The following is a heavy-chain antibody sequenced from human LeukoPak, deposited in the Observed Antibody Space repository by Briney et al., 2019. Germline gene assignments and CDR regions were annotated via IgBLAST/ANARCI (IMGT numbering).Heavy chain of an antibody. CDR1: GYTFTGYW. D-gene: IGHD6-13*01. J-gene: IGHJ4*02. CDR2: IYPGDSDT. V-gene: IGHV5-51*01. CDR3: ARLYNSGWYVDY. Sequence: GESLKISCKASGYTFTGYWIGWVRQMPGKGLEWMGIIYPGDSDTRYSPSFQGQVTISADKSISTAYLQWGSLKASDTAMYYCARLYNSGWYVDYWGQGTLVTVSS.